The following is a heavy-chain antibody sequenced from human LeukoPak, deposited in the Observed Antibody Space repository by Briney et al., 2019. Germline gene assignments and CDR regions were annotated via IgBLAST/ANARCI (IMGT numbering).Heavy chain of an antibody. CDR2: IYHSGST. D-gene: IGHD5-12*01. V-gene: IGHV4-30-2*01. J-gene: IGHJ4*02. Sequence: SETLSLTCAVSGRSISSGGYSWSWIRQPPGKGVEWNGYIYHSGSTYYNPSLKSRVTISVDRSKNQFSLKLSSVTAADTAVYYCARSAPYSGYEGPFDYWGQGTLVTVSS. CDR1: GRSISSGGYS. CDR3: ARSAPYSGYEGPFDY.